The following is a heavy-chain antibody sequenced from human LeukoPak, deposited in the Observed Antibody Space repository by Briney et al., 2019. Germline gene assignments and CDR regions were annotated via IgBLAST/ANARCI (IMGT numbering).Heavy chain of an antibody. V-gene: IGHV3-66*01. Sequence: GGSLRLSCAASGFTVSSNYMSWVRQAPGKGLEWVSVIYSGGSTYYADSVKGRFTISRDNSKNTLYPQMNSLRAEDTAVYYCARDPIGYSYGYYYGMDVWGQGTTVTVSS. CDR3: ARDPIGYSYGYYYGMDV. CDR1: GFTVSSNY. D-gene: IGHD5-18*01. CDR2: IYSGGST. J-gene: IGHJ6*02.